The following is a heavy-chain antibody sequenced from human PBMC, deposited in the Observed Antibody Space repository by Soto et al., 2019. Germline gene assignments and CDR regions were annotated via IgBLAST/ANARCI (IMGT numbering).Heavy chain of an antibody. CDR3: ASSRVGSSVYYHFDF. J-gene: IGHJ4*02. V-gene: IGHV1-69*12. CDR2: IIPLFGTA. CDR1: GGTFSSYA. D-gene: IGHD3-22*01. Sequence: QVQLVQSGAEVRKPGSSVKVSCKASGGTFSSYAISWVRQAPGQGLEWMGGIIPLFGTANYAQKFQGRVTITADESTSNAYMELISLRSEDTAVYYCASSRVGSSVYYHFDFWGQGTLVTVSS.